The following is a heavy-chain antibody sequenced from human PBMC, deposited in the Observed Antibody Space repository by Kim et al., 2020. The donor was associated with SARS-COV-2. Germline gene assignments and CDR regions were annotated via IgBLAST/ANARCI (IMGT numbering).Heavy chain of an antibody. J-gene: IGHJ4*02. CDR1: GGTFRHYG. D-gene: IGHD5-12*01. Sequence: SVKVSCKASGGTFRHYGISWVRQAPGQGLEWMGTIIHMFGTTKYAQKFQGRVTITADESTSTGYMELSSLRSDDTGVYYCARTTGGYSGCDYFDFWGQGTPVTVSS. CDR3: ARTTGGYSGCDYFDF. CDR2: IIHMFGTT. V-gene: IGHV1-69*13.